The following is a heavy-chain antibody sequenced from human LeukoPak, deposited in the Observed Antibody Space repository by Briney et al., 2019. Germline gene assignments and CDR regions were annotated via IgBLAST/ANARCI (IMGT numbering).Heavy chain of an antibody. J-gene: IGHJ4*02. Sequence: PGRSLRLSCAASGFTFSNYDMHWVRQAPGKGLEWIGFISGGTTEYAASVKGRFTISRDDSTSIAYLQMNSLTTEDTAVYYCSRGSGWLSVYWGQGTLVTVSS. CDR2: ISGGTT. V-gene: IGHV3-49*04. D-gene: IGHD6-19*01. CDR3: SRGSGWLSVY. CDR1: GFTFSNYD.